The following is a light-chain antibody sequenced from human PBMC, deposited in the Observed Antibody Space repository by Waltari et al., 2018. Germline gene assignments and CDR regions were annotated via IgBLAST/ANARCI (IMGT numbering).Light chain of an antibody. CDR1: TSNIGNNY. CDR3: GSWDTSLSGHV. Sequence: QSVFTQPPSVSAAPSHNVTIPCSGSTSNIGNNYLSWYQQFPGTAPKLLIYDSVKRPSGMRDRFSGSKSGTSATLDITGLQTGDEADYYCGSWDTSLSGHVFGTGTKVTVL. V-gene: IGLV1-51*01. CDR2: DSV. J-gene: IGLJ1*01.